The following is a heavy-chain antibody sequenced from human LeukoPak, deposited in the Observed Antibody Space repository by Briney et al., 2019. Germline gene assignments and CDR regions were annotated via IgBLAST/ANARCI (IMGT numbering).Heavy chain of an antibody. CDR3: ARDRGGTTSPFFDY. V-gene: IGHV3-20*01. J-gene: IGHJ4*02. CDR1: GFTFDDYG. CDR2: INWNGGST. Sequence: GGSLRLSCVASGFTFDDYGMSWVRQNPGKGLEWISSINWNGGSTAYADSVKGRFTISRDNAKNSLYLQVNSLGAGDMAFYHCARDRGGTTSPFFDYWGQGALVTVSS. D-gene: IGHD2/OR15-2a*01.